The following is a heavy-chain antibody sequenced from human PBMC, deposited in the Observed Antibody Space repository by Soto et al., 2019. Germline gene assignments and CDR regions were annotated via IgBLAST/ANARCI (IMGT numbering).Heavy chain of an antibody. Sequence: QAGGSLRLSCAASGFTFSSYAMHWVRQAPGKGLEWVAVISYDGSNKYYADSVKGRFTISRDNSKNTLYLQMNSLRAEDTAVYYCARDGGIVVVPAATGYYYGMDVWGQGTTVTVSS. D-gene: IGHD2-2*01. CDR1: GFTFSSYA. J-gene: IGHJ6*02. V-gene: IGHV3-30-3*01. CDR2: ISYDGSNK. CDR3: ARDGGIVVVPAATGYYYGMDV.